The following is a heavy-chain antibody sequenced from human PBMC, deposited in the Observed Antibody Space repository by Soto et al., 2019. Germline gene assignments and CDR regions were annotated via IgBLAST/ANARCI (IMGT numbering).Heavy chain of an antibody. CDR1: GLIFTNAW. CDR3: TADAD. Sequence: EVQLVESGGGLVKPGESLRLSCAASGLIFTNAWMTWVRQAPGKGLEWLGRIKSKIDGETTEYAAPVKGRITISRDESKNTVYLQIHSLKTEDTAVYYCTADADWGQGTLVTVSS. CDR2: IKSKIDGETT. J-gene: IGHJ4*02. V-gene: IGHV3-15*01.